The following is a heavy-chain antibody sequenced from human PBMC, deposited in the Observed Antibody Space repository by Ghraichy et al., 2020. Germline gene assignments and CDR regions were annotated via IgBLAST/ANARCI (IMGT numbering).Heavy chain of an antibody. CDR3: ARDNGYYYGSGSYYKGTSTGAFDI. CDR2: ISYDGSNK. J-gene: IGHJ3*02. CDR1: GFTFSSYA. Sequence: GSLRLSCAASGFTFSSYAMHWVRQAPGKGLEWVAVISYDGSNKYYADSVKGRFTISRDNSKNTLYLQMNSLRAEDTAVYYCARDNGYYYGSGSYYKGTSTGAFDIWGQGTMVTVSS. D-gene: IGHD3-10*01. V-gene: IGHV3-30*04.